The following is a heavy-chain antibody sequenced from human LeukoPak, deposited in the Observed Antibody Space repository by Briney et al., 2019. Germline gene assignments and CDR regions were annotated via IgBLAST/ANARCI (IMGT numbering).Heavy chain of an antibody. D-gene: IGHD3-10*01. CDR2: FDPEDGET. J-gene: IGHJ4*02. Sequence: ASVKVSCKVSGYALTELSMHWVRQAPGKGLEWMGGFDPEDGETIYAQKFQGRVTMTEDTSTDTAYMELSSLRSEDTAVYYCATDPLSDDYGSGTDYWGQGTLVTVSS. CDR3: ATDPLSDDYGSGTDY. CDR1: GYALTELS. V-gene: IGHV1-24*01.